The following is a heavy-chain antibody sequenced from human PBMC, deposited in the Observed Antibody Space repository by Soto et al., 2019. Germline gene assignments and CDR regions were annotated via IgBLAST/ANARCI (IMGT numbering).Heavy chain of an antibody. V-gene: IGHV3-30-3*01. CDR3: ASTTYCSSTSCFDY. J-gene: IGHJ4*02. Sequence: GGSLRLSCAASGFTFSSYAMHWVRQAPGKGLEWVAVISYDGSNKYYADSVKGRFTISRDNSKNTLYLQMNSLRAEDTAVYYCASTTYCSSTSCFDYWGQGTLVTVSS. D-gene: IGHD2-2*01. CDR1: GFTFSSYA. CDR2: ISYDGSNK.